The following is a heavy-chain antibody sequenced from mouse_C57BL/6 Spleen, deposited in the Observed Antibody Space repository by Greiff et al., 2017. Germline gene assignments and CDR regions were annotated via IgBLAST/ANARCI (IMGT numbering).Heavy chain of an antibody. CDR2: IYPGDGDT. J-gene: IGHJ4*01. V-gene: IGHV1-82*01. CDR3: AREGQGVYYYAMDY. D-gene: IGHD3-3*01. CDR1: GYAFSSSW. Sequence: VQLQESGPELVKPGASVKISCKASGYAFSSSWMNWVKQRPGKGLEWIGRIYPGDGDTNYNGKFKGKATLTADKSSSTAYMQLSSLTSEDSAVYFCAREGQGVYYYAMDYWGQGTSVTVSS.